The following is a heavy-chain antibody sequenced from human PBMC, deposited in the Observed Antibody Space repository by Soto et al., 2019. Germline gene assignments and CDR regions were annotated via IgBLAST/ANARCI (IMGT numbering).Heavy chain of an antibody. J-gene: IGHJ4*02. Sequence: PSETLSLTCSVSGDSLKNHNWAWIRHSPGKGLEWIGNIYDSGSTNYSPALKSRVSMSVDTSKNLFSLKMNSVTAADTAVYYCVRSPMVPVNYFEFWGKGTVVT. D-gene: IGHD3-10*01. CDR3: VRSPMVPVNYFEF. CDR2: IYDSGST. V-gene: IGHV4-59*11. CDR1: GDSLKNHN.